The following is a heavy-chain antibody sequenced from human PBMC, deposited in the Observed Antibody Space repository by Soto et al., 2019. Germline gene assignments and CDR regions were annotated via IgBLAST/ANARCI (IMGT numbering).Heavy chain of an antibody. D-gene: IGHD6-19*01. V-gene: IGHV4-59*08. CDR2: IYYSGST. J-gene: IGHJ4*02. Sequence: PSETLSLTSTFSGGSISSYYWSLIRQPPGKGLEWIGYIYYSGSTNYNPSLKSRVTISVDTSKNQFSLKLSSVTAADTAVYYCARSSQWLAYYFDYWGQGTLVTVSS. CDR1: GGSISSYY. CDR3: ARSSQWLAYYFDY.